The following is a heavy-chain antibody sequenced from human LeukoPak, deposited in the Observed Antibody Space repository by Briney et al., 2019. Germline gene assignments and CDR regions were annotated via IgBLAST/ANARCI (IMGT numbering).Heavy chain of an antibody. D-gene: IGHD2-15*01. V-gene: IGHV3-64*01. CDR2: ISSDGGST. Sequence: GGSLRLSCAASGFTFSKYAMHWVRQAPGKGLEYVSAISSDGGSTYYPNSLKGRFTISRDNSKNTLYLQMGSLRAEDTAVYYCARVGGFRSGAACNPGAYDMWGQGTTVTVSS. J-gene: IGHJ3*02. CDR3: ARVGGFRSGAACNPGAYDM. CDR1: GFTFSKYA.